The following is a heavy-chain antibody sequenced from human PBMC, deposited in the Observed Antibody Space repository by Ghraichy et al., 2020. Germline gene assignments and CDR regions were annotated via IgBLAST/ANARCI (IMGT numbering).Heavy chain of an antibody. J-gene: IGHJ4*02. D-gene: IGHD5-18*01. V-gene: IGHV3-7*01. CDR1: RFTFSSYW. CDR3: TRGSGYGD. CDR2: IKQDGSEK. Sequence: GGSLRLSCAASRFTFSSYWMSWVRQAPGKGLEWVANIKQDGSEKYYVGSVKGRVTISRDNAKNSLYLQMNSLRAEDTDVYYCTRGSGYGDWGQGTLVTVSS.